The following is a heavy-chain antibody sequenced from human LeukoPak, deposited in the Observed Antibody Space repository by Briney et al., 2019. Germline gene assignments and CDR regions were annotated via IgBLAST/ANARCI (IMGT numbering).Heavy chain of an antibody. CDR1: GGSISSGGYY. CDR3: ACGSNNWYNWFDP. J-gene: IGHJ5*02. CDR2: IHYSGCT. D-gene: IGHD1-1*01. V-gene: IGHV4-31*03. Sequence: SQTLSLTCTVSGGSISSGGYYWSWIRQHPEKGLEWIGYIHYSGCTYYHPSLKSRVSMSVDTSRNPSSLKLSSVTAADTAVYYCACGSNNWYNWFDPWGQGTLVT.